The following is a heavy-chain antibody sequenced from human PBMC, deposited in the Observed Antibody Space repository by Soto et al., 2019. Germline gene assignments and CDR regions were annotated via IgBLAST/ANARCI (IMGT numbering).Heavy chain of an antibody. D-gene: IGHD3-3*01. V-gene: IGHV3-7*01. Sequence: EVQLVEPGGGLVQPGGSLRLSCAASGFTFSSYWMSWVRQAPGKGLEWVANIKQDGSEKYYVDSVKGRFTISRDNAKNSLYLQMNSLRAEDTAVYYCAREYYDFWSGYSNYYMDVWGKGTTVTVSS. CDR2: IKQDGSEK. CDR3: AREYYDFWSGYSNYYMDV. CDR1: GFTFSSYW. J-gene: IGHJ6*03.